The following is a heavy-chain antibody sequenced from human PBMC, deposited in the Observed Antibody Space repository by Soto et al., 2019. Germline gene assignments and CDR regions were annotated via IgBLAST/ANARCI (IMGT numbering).Heavy chain of an antibody. CDR2: ISAYNGNT. V-gene: IGHV1-18*01. CDR1: GYNFSSYH. Sequence: QIQLVQSGAEVKKPGASVKLSCKASGYNFSSYHITWVRQAPGQGLEWMGWISAYNGNTNYAQNLQGRVTMTTDPSTSTAYMELRSLRSDDTAVYYCARDLPPVDYWGQGTLVTVSS. J-gene: IGHJ4*02. CDR3: ARDLPPVDY.